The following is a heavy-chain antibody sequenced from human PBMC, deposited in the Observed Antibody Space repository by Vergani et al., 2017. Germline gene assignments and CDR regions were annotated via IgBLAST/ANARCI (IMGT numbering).Heavy chain of an antibody. V-gene: IGHV7-4-1*02. Sequence: QVQLLQSGSELKKPGASVRISCEASGYTFTNYPLFWVRQAPGQGLEFMGWINTNSGNPTYAPGFTGRFVFSLDTSVSTAYLQISGLKAEDSAVYYCARGRQWRLTEYLYGMDVWGQGTTVTVSS. CDR3: ARGRQWRLTEYLYGMDV. D-gene: IGHD6-19*01. J-gene: IGHJ6*02. CDR1: GYTFTNYP. CDR2: INTNSGNP.